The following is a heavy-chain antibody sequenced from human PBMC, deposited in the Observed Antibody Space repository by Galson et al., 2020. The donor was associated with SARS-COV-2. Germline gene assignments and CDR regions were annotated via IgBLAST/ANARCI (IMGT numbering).Heavy chain of an antibody. CDR2: MNPNSGNT. Sequence: ASVTVSCKASGYTFTSYDINWVRQATGQGLEWMGWMNPNSGNTGYAQKFQGRVTMTRNTSISTAYMELSSMRSEDTAVYYCARVVSGSYYLYYFDYWGQGTLVTVSS. CDR3: ARVVSGSYYLYYFDY. J-gene: IGHJ4*02. D-gene: IGHD1-26*01. CDR1: GYTFTSYD. V-gene: IGHV1-8*01.